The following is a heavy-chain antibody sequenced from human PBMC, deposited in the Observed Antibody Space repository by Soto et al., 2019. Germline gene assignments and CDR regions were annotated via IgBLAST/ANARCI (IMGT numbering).Heavy chain of an antibody. D-gene: IGHD1-26*01. CDR1: GFIFSDFY. CDR2: ISDDGDKR. J-gene: IGHJ4*02. Sequence: GGSLRLSCAASGFIFSDFYISWILQPPFKGLAWVALISDDGDKRYYADSVRGLLIISRDTSKDTLYLQMNSLGPDDTAVYFCAKARVRIVGANSFDYWGQGTPVTVSS. V-gene: IGHV3-30*18. CDR3: AKARVRIVGANSFDY.